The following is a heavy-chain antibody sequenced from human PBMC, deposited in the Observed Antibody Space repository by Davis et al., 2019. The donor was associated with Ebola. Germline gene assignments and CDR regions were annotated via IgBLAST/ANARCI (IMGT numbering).Heavy chain of an antibody. CDR3: AREGGTFYYYGMDV. CDR2: LSHDGSSE. Sequence: PGGSLRLSCTASGFTFSTYSIHWVRQAPGKGLEWVAMLSHDGSSESYADSVKGRFTISRDNSKDTLYLQLNSLRTDDTAMYYCAREGGTFYYYGMDVWGQGTTVTVSS. D-gene: IGHD2/OR15-2a*01. CDR1: GFTFSTYS. J-gene: IGHJ6*02. V-gene: IGHV3-30-3*01.